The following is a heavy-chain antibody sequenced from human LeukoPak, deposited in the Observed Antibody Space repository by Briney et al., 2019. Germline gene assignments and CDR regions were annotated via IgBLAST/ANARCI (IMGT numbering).Heavy chain of an antibody. CDR1: GFTFSSYS. CDR2: ISSSSYI. Sequence: GGSLRLSCAASGFTFSSYSMNWVRQAPGKGLEWVSSISSSSYIYYADSVKGRFTISRDNAKNSLYLQMNSLRAEDTAVYYCARASNVDIVATPSLDYWGQGTLATVSS. J-gene: IGHJ4*02. V-gene: IGHV3-21*01. CDR3: ARASNVDIVATPSLDY. D-gene: IGHD5-12*01.